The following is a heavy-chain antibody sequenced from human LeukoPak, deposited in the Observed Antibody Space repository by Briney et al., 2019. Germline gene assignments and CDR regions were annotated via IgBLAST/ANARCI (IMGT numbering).Heavy chain of an antibody. D-gene: IGHD1-26*01. CDR2: INPNSGGT. Sequence: ASVKVSCKASGYTFTSYDINWVRQAPGQGLEWMGWINPNSGGTNYAQKFQGRVTMTRDTSISTAYMELSRLRSDDTAVYYCAREYSGSYFGWVYFDYWGQGTLVTVSS. CDR3: AREYSGSYFGWVYFDY. CDR1: GYTFTSYD. J-gene: IGHJ4*02. V-gene: IGHV1-2*02.